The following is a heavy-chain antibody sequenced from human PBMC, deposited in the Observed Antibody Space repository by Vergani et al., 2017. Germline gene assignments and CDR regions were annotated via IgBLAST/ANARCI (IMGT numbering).Heavy chain of an antibody. Sequence: EVQLLESGGGLVQPGGSLRLSCAASGFTFSSYAISWVRQAPGKGLEWVSAISGSGGSTYYADSVKGRFTISRDNSKNTLYLQMNSLRVEDTAVYYCGRGSDNYNWGQGTLVTVSS. D-gene: IGHD5-24*01. CDR2: ISGSGGST. CDR1: GFTFSSYA. J-gene: IGHJ4*02. CDR3: GRGSDNYN. V-gene: IGHV3-23*01.